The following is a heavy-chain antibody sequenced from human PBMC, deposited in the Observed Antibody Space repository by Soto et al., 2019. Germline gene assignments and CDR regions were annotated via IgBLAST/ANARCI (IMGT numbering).Heavy chain of an antibody. D-gene: IGHD2-15*01. V-gene: IGHV3-21*01. Sequence: GGSLRLSCAASGFTFSSYSMNWVRQAPGKGLEWVSSISSSSSYIYYADSVKGRFTISRDNAKNSLYLQMNSLRAEDTAVYYCARDACSGGSCYFSYYYYGMDVWGQGTTVTVSS. CDR2: ISSSSSYI. CDR3: ARDACSGGSCYFSYYYYGMDV. CDR1: GFTFSSYS. J-gene: IGHJ6*02.